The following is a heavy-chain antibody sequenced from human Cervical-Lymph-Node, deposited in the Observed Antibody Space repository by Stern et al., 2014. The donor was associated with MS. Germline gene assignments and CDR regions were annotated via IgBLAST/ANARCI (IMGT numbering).Heavy chain of an antibody. CDR2: ISHDGSNK. D-gene: IGHD3-22*01. J-gene: IGHJ4*02. CDR3: AREGVDYYDSSGTLDY. Sequence: VQLVESGGGVVQPGRSLRLSCAASRFTFSSYSMHWVRQAPGKGLEWVAVISHDGSNKYYADSVQGRITVSRDNSNNTLYLQLNSLRTEDTAVYFCAREGVDYYDSSGTLDYWGQGALVTVSS. CDR1: RFTFSSYS. V-gene: IGHV3-30*04.